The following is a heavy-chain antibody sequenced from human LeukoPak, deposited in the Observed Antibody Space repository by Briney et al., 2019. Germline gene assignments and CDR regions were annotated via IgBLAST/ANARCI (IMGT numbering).Heavy chain of an antibody. CDR3: ARHVWLQPFDY. CDR1: GGSINSYY. V-gene: IGHV4-59*08. CDR2: IYYSGST. D-gene: IGHD3-9*01. Sequence: SETLSLTCSVSGGSINSYYWSWIRQSPGKGLEWIGYIYYSGSTNYNPSLKSRVTISVDTSKNQFSLKRSSVTAADTAVYYCARHVWLQPFDYWGQGTLVTVSS. J-gene: IGHJ4*02.